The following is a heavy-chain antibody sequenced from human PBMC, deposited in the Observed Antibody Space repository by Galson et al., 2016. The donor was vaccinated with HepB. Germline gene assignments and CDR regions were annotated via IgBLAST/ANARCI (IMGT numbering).Heavy chain of an antibody. CDR1: GYSFTRYW. J-gene: IGHJ6*02. CDR2: IDPTDSYT. D-gene: IGHD2/OR15-2a*01. CDR3: ARGNPMLSYYCDLDV. Sequence: QSGAEVKKPGESLRISCKGSGYSFTRYWISWMRQMPGKGLEWMGRIDPTDSYTNYSPSFQGHVTISADKSFSTSYLLWSSLEASDTAIYYCARGNPMLSYYCDLDVWGQGTTVTVSS. V-gene: IGHV5-10-1*01.